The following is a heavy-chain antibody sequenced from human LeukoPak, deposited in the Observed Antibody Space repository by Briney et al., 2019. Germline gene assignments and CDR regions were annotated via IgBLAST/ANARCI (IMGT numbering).Heavy chain of an antibody. Sequence: GESLKISCEGSRYSFTSYWIGWGRQMPEKGLEWMGIIYPGDSDTRYSPSFQGQVTISADKSISTAYLQWSSLKASDTAMSYGAIPNVTGTPGDFDIWGQGTMVTVSS. CDR1: RYSFTSYW. D-gene: IGHD1-20*01. CDR2: IYPGDSDT. CDR3: AIPNVTGTPGDFDI. J-gene: IGHJ3*02. V-gene: IGHV5-51*01.